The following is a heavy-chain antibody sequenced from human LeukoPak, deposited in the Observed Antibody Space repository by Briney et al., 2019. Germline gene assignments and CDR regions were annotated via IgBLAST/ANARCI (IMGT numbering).Heavy chain of an antibody. CDR3: ARDRMPDYYYYYMDV. V-gene: IGHV3-30*02. J-gene: IGHJ6*03. D-gene: IGHD1-14*01. CDR1: GFTFSSYG. CDR2: TRYDGSNK. Sequence: TGGSLRLSCAASGFTFSSYGMHWVRQAPGKGLEWVAFTRYDGSNKYYADSVKGRFTISRDNSKNTLYLQMNSLRAEDTAVYYCARDRMPDYYYYYMDVWGKGTTVTVSS.